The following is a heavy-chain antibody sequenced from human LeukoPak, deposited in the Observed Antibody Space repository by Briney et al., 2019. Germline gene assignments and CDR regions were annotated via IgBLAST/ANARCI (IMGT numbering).Heavy chain of an antibody. CDR3: ARHLYSSSGGWFDP. Sequence: ASVKVSCKAPGYTFTSYGISWVRQAPGQGLEWMGWISAYNGNTNYAQKLQGRVTMTTDTSTSTAYMELRSLRSDDTAVYYCARHLYSSSGGWFDPWGQGTLVTVSS. V-gene: IGHV1-18*01. D-gene: IGHD6-13*01. CDR2: ISAYNGNT. CDR1: GYTFTSYG. J-gene: IGHJ5*02.